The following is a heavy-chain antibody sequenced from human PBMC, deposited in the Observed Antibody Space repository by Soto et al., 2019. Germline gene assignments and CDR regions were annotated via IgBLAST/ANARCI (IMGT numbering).Heavy chain of an antibody. CDR3: AKDRGDMGYGMDV. D-gene: IGHD3-10*01. V-gene: IGHV3-23*01. J-gene: IGHJ6*02. CDR1: GFTFSSYA. CDR2: ISGSGGST. Sequence: EVQLLESGGGLVQPGGSLRLSCAASGFTFSSYAMSWVRQAPGKGLAWVSAISGSGGSTYYADSVKGRFTISRDNSKNTLYLQMNSLRAEDTAVYYCAKDRGDMGYGMDVWGQVTTVTVSS.